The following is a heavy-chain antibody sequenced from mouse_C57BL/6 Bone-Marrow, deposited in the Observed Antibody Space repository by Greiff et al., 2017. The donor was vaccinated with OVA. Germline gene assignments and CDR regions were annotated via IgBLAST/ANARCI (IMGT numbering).Heavy chain of an antibody. CDR2: IYPGDGDT. J-gene: IGHJ3*01. D-gene: IGHD1-1*01. CDR3: ERDYCGSSPWFAY. V-gene: IGHV1-82*01. CDR1: GYAFSSSW. Sequence: QVQLKESGPELVKPGASVKISCKASGYAFSSSWMNWVKQRPGKGLEWIGRIYPGDGDTNYNGKFKGKATLTADKSSSTAYMQLSSLTSEESAVYVCERDYCGSSPWFAYWGQGTLVTVSA.